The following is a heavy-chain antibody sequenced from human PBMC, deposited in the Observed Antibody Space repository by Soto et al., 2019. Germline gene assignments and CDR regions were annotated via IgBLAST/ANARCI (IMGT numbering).Heavy chain of an antibody. D-gene: IGHD2-15*01. J-gene: IGHJ4*02. CDR2: INAGNGNT. CDR3: AKGEWSYCSGGSCYYFDY. V-gene: IGHV1-3*01. CDR1: GYTFTGYA. Sequence: QVQLVQSGSELKKPGASVKVSCKASGYTFTGYAMHWVRQAPGQRLEWMGWINAGNGNTKYSQKFQGRFTITRDTSASAAYMELSSLRSEDTAVYYCAKGEWSYCSGGSCYYFDYWGKGTVVTVSS.